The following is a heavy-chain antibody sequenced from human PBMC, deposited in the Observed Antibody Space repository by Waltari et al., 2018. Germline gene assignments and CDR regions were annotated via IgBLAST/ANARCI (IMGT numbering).Heavy chain of an antibody. J-gene: IGHJ3*02. CDR2: IYHSGST. CDR1: GYSISSGYY. CDR3: ARDKTQEVRGVMRAFDI. D-gene: IGHD3-10*01. Sequence: QVQLQESGPGLVKPSETLSLTCAVSGYSISSGYYWGWIRQPPGKGLEWIGSIYHSGSTYYNPALKSRVTISVDTSKNQFSLKLSSVTAADTAVYYCARDKTQEVRGVMRAFDIWGQGTMVTVSS. V-gene: IGHV4-38-2*02.